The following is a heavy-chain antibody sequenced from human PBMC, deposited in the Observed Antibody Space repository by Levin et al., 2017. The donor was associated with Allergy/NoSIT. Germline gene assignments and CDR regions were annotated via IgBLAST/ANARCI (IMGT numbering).Heavy chain of an antibody. Sequence: GESLKISCKVSGYTLTELSMHWVRQAPGKGLEWMGGFDPEDGETIYAQKFQGRVTMTEDTSTDTAYMELSSLRSEDTAVYYCATDRGYGDYVGYWGQGTLVTVSS. V-gene: IGHV1-24*01. CDR1: GYTLTELS. J-gene: IGHJ4*02. CDR3: ATDRGYGDYVGY. CDR2: FDPEDGET. D-gene: IGHD4-17*01.